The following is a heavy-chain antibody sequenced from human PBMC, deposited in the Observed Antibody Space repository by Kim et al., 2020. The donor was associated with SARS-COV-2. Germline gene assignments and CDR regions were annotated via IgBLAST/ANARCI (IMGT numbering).Heavy chain of an antibody. D-gene: IGHD3-22*01. V-gene: IGHV3-30*18. CDR2: ISYDGSNK. CDR3: AKALTMIAYYGMDV. Sequence: GGSLRLSCAASGFTFSSYGMHWVRQAPGKGLEWVAVISYDGSNKYYADSVKGRFTISRDNSKNTLYLQMNSLRAEDTAVYYCAKALTMIAYYGMDVWGQGTTVTVSS. CDR1: GFTFSSYG. J-gene: IGHJ6*02.